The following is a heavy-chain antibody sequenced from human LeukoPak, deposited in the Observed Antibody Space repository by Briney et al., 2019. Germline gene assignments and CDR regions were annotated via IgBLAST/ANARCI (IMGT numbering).Heavy chain of an antibody. CDR1: GGSISSYY. V-gene: IGHV4-59*01. Sequence: SETLSLTCTVSGGSISSYYWSWIRQPPGKGLEWIGYIYYSGSTNHNPSLKSRVTISVDTSKNQFSLKLSSVTAADTAVYYCARGRPLDAFDIWGQGTMVTVSS. J-gene: IGHJ3*02. CDR2: IYYSGST. CDR3: ARGRPLDAFDI.